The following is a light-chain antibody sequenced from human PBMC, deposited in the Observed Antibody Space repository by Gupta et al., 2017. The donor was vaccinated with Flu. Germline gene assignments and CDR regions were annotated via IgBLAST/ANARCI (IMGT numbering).Light chain of an antibody. Sequence: EIVLTQSPGTLSLSPGERATLSCRASQSVRNNYLAWYQQGPGQPPRLLIDGASIRITGIPDRFSGSGSGTDFTLTISRLEPEDFAVYYCQHYDDSPTFGQGTKVEIE. CDR2: GAS. V-gene: IGKV3-20*01. CDR1: QSVRNNY. CDR3: QHYDDSPT. J-gene: IGKJ1*01.